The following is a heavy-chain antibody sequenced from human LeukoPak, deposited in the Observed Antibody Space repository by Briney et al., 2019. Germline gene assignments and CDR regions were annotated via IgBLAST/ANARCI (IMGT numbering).Heavy chain of an antibody. CDR2: INSDESSI. V-gene: IGHV3-74*01. Sequence: GGSLRLSCAASGFTFTAYWIHWVRQAPGKGPVWVSRINSDESSISYADSVKGRFTISRDNAKNSLYLQMNSLRAEDTAVYYCAELGITMIGGVWGKGTTVTISS. J-gene: IGHJ6*04. D-gene: IGHD3-10*02. CDR3: AELGITMIGGV. CDR1: GFTFTAYW.